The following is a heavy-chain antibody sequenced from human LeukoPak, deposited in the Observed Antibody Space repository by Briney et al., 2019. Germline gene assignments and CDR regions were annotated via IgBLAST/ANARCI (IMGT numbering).Heavy chain of an antibody. CDR3: ARGEHVPGYSSGWYGT. D-gene: IGHD6-19*01. V-gene: IGHV1-18*01. CDR1: GYTFTSYG. CDR2: ISAYNGNT. Sequence: GASVKVSCKASGYTFTSYGISWVRQAPGQGLEWMGWISAYNGNTNYAQKLQGRVTMTTDTSTSTAYMELRSLRSDDTAVYYCARGEHVPGYSSGWYGTWGQGTLVTVSS. J-gene: IGHJ5*02.